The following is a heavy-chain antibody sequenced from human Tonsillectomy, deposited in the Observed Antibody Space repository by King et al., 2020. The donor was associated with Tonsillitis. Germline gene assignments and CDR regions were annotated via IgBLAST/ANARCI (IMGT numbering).Heavy chain of an antibody. CDR2: IYSGGST. Sequence: VQLVESGGGLIQPGGSLRLSCAASGFTVSSNYMNWVRQAPGKGLEWVSVIYSGGSTYYADSVKGRFTISRDNSKNTLSLQMNSLRAEDTAVYYCARDLGYYYGPGGLGALDIWGRGTLVTVSS. V-gene: IGHV3-53*01. D-gene: IGHD3-10*01. CDR3: ARDLGYYYGPGGLGALDI. CDR1: GFTVSSNY. J-gene: IGHJ3*02.